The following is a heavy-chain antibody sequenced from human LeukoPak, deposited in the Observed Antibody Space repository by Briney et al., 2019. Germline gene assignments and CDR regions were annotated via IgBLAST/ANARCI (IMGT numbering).Heavy chain of an antibody. V-gene: IGHV1-69*04. D-gene: IGHD3-10*01. CDR1: GGTFSSYA. Sequence: ASVKVSCKASGGTFSSYAISWVRQAPGQGLEWMGRIIPILGIANYAQKFQGRVTITADKSTSTAYMELSSLRSEDTAVYYCASSSYTYYYGSGSPFDYWGQGTLVTVSS. CDR2: IIPILGIA. J-gene: IGHJ4*02. CDR3: ASSSYTYYYGSGSPFDY.